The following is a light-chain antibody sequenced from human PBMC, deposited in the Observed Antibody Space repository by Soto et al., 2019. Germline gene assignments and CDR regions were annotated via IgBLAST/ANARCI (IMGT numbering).Light chain of an antibody. V-gene: IGKV1-39*01. CDR3: QQSSSTPPFT. J-gene: IGKJ3*01. CDR1: QNISIY. Sequence: DIQMTQSPSSLSASVGDRVTITCRASQNISIYLNWYQQKPGKAPKLLIYTVSNLQSGVPSRFSADGSGTDFTLTISSLQPEDFATYYCQQSSSTPPFTFGPGNKVDIK. CDR2: TVS.